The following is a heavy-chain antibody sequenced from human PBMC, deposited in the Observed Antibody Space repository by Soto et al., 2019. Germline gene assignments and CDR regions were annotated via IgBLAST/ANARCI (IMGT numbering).Heavy chain of an antibody. J-gene: IGHJ5*02. V-gene: IGHV3-33*01. Sequence: PRGSLRLSCAASGFTFSSYGMHWVRQAPGKGLEWVAVIWYDGSNKYYADSVKGRFTISRDNSKNTLYLQMNSLRAEDTAVYHCTRGVNYDILTGYYKTDSNWFDPWGQRNLVTVSS. CDR3: TRGVNYDILTGYYKTDSNWFDP. D-gene: IGHD3-9*01. CDR1: GFTFSSYG. CDR2: IWYDGSNK.